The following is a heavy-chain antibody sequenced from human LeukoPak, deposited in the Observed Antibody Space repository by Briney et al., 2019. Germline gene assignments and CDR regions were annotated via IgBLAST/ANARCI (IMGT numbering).Heavy chain of an antibody. Sequence: SETLSLTCTVSGGSISSGGYYWSWIRQHPGKGLEWIGYIYYSGSTYYNPSLKSRVTISVDTSKNQFSLKLSSVTAADTAVYYCASHRQWLPRPHFDNWGQGTMVTVSS. J-gene: IGHJ3*02. CDR3: ASHRQWLPRPHFDN. D-gene: IGHD6-19*01. CDR2: IYYSGST. CDR1: GGSISSGGYY. V-gene: IGHV4-31*03.